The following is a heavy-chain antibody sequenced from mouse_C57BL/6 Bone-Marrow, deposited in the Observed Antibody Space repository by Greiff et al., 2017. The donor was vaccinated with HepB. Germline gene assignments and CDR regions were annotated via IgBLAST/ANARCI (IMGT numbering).Heavy chain of an antibody. D-gene: IGHD1-1*01. J-gene: IGHJ1*03. CDR3: ARSGLHYYGSSYRYFDV. CDR2: IYPGDGDT. V-gene: IGHV1-82*01. Sequence: QVQLQQSGPELVKPGASVKISCKASGYAFSSSWMNWVKQRPGKGLEWIGRIYPGDGDTNYNGKFKGKATLTADKYSSTAYMQISSLTSEDSAVYFCARSGLHYYGSSYRYFDVWGTGTTVTVSS. CDR1: GYAFSSSW.